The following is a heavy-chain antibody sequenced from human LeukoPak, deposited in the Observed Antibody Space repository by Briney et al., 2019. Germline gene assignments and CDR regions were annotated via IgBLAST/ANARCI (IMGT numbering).Heavy chain of an antibody. J-gene: IGHJ4*02. D-gene: IGHD3-10*01. CDR1: GFTFSSYG. Sequence: GGTLRLSCAASGFTFSSYGMSWVRQAPGKGLEWVSAISGSGGSTYYADSVKGRFTISRDNSKNTLYLQMNSLRAEDTAVYYCANTRWVGAWFGESTYYFDYWGQGTLVTVSS. CDR2: ISGSGGST. CDR3: ANTRWVGAWFGESTYYFDY. V-gene: IGHV3-23*01.